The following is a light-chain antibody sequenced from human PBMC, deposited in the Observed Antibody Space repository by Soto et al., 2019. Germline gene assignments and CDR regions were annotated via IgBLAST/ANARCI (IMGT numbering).Light chain of an antibody. J-gene: IGKJ2*01. CDR3: QKYYLTPRT. CDR1: QSILFSSNNKNY. V-gene: IGKV4-1*01. Sequence: DIVLTQSPDSLAVSLGERATINCKSSQSILFSSNNKNYLAWYQQKQGQSPKLLIYWASTRESGVPGRFSGGGSGTDFTLPISSLQAEDVAVYYCQKYYLTPRTFRQGTKLEIQ. CDR2: WAS.